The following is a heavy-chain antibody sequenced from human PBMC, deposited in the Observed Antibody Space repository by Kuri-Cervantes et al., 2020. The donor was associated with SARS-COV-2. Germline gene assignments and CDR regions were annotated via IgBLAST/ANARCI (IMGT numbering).Heavy chain of an antibody. CDR3: AKEYNSGVFDL. J-gene: IGHJ3*01. D-gene: IGHD3-10*01. V-gene: IGHV3-23*01. Sequence: GGSLRLSRAASGFTFSSYSMNWVRQAPGKGLEWVSRIGVRGETANYLDSVKGRFTISRDNTRNTLHLQMDSLRADDTAIYYCAKEYNSGVFDLWGQGTVVTVSS. CDR1: GFTFSSYS. CDR2: IGVRGETA.